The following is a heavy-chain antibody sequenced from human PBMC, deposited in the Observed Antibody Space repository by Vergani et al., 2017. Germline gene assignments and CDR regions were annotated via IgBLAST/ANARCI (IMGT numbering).Heavy chain of an antibody. CDR2: ISGSGGST. J-gene: IGHJ6*04. CDR3: AKANPRNSGYDYLSYDHAMDV. CDR1: GFTFNHYA. Sequence: EVQLLESGGDLVQPGGSLRLSCAASGFTFNHYAMNWVRQAPGKGLEWVSGISGSGGSTYYAGSVKGRFTISRDSSKNTLYLQMNSLSAGDTAVYYCAKANPRNSGYDYLSYDHAMDVWGKGTTVTVSS. D-gene: IGHD5-12*01. V-gene: IGHV3-23*01.